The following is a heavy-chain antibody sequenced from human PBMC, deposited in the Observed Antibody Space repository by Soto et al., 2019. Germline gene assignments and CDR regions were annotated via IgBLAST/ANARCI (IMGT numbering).Heavy chain of an antibody. Sequence: GASVKVSCKASGYTFTSYGISWVRQAPGQGLEWMGGIIPIIGKTNYAQKFQGRVTITADKSTSTAYMELSSLRSEDTAVYYCARDESYGEAFDPWGQGTLVTVSS. D-gene: IGHD4-17*01. V-gene: IGHV1-69*10. CDR1: GYTFTSYG. CDR3: ARDESYGEAFDP. CDR2: IIPIIGKT. J-gene: IGHJ5*02.